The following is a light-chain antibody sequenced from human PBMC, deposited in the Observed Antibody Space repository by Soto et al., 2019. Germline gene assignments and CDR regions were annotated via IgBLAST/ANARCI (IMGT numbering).Light chain of an antibody. CDR1: SSDVGGYDY. J-gene: IGLJ3*02. CDR3: AAWDGNLNGWL. V-gene: IGLV2-11*01. Sequence: QSALTQPRSVSGSPGQSVTISCTGTSSDVGGYDYVSWYQQHPGRAPKVMIYDVSKRPSGVPNRFSGSKSGTSASLAISNLQSEDEADYYCAAWDGNLNGWLFGGGTKLTVL. CDR2: DVS.